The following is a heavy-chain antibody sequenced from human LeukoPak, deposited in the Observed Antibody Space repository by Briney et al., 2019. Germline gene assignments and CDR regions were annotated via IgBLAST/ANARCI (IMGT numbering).Heavy chain of an antibody. CDR1: GFTVSYNY. CDR2: IYSGDHT. CDR3: ARDRRYYDSSGYYD. D-gene: IGHD3-22*01. V-gene: IGHV3-53*01. Sequence: GGSLRLSCAASGFTVSYNYMSWVRQAPGKGLEWVSVIYSGDHTYYADSVKGRFTISRDNSKNTLYLQMNSLRAEDTAVYYCARDRRYYDSSGYYDWGQGTLVTVSS. J-gene: IGHJ4*02.